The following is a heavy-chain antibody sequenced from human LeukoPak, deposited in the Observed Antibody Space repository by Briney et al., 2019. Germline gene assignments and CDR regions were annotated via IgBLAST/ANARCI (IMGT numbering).Heavy chain of an antibody. CDR3: ARATIREDIVVVPAAIDY. V-gene: IGHV4-30-4*01. J-gene: IGHJ4*02. Sequence: PSETLSLTCTVSGGSISSGDYYWSWIRQPPGKGLEWIGYICYSGSTYYNPSLKSRVTISVDTSKNQFSLKLSSVTAADTAVYYCARATIREDIVVVPAAIDYWGQGTLVTVSS. CDR2: ICYSGST. D-gene: IGHD2-2*01. CDR1: GGSISSGDYY.